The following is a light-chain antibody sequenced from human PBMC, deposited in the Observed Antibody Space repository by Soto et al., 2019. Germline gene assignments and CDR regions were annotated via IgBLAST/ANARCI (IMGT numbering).Light chain of an antibody. CDR1: QTISSNN. Sequence: EIVLTQSPGTLSVSPGERATLSCRASQTISSNNLAWYQQKPGQAPSLLIYGTSSRATGIPDRFSGSGSGTDFTLTISRLEPEDSAIYYCRHYGSWTFGQGTKVEI. J-gene: IGKJ1*01. CDR2: GTS. V-gene: IGKV3-20*01. CDR3: RHYGSWT.